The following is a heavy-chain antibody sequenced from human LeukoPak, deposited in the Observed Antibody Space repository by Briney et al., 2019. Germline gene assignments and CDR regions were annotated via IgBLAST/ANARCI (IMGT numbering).Heavy chain of an antibody. CDR1: GGSISSSSYY. J-gene: IGHJ3*02. CDR3: ARDGGTMNAFDI. V-gene: IGHV4-39*07. Sequence: SETLSLTCTVSGGSISSSSYYWGWIRQPPGKGLEWIGSIYYSGSTYYNPSLKSRVTISVDRSKNQFSLKLSSVTAADTAVYYCARDGGTMNAFDIWGQGTMVTVSS. CDR2: IYYSGST. D-gene: IGHD3-22*01.